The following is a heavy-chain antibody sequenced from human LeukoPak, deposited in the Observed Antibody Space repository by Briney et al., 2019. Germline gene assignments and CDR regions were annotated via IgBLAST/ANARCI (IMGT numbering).Heavy chain of an antibody. D-gene: IGHD1-26*01. CDR1: GGSISSSSYY. V-gene: IGHV4-39*07. CDR3: ARGDSGSCDSHYFDY. CDR2: IYYSGST. Sequence: SETLSLTCTVSGGSISSSSYYWGWIRQPPGKGLEWIGSIYYSGSTYYNPSLKSRVTILVDTSKNQFSLKLSSVTAADTAVYSCARGDSGSCDSHYFDYWGQGTLVTVSS. J-gene: IGHJ4*02.